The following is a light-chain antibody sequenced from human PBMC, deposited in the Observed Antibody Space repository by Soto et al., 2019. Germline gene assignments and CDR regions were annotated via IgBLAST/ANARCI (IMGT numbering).Light chain of an antibody. V-gene: IGLV2-14*01. CDR1: SSDIGAYNY. Sequence: QSALTQPASVSASPGQSITISCTGTSSDIGAYNYISWYQQRPGKAPKLMIYEVTNRPSGISNRFSGSRSGNTASLSISGLQAEDEADYYCSSFSSAIAFVFGTGTKVTVL. J-gene: IGLJ1*01. CDR3: SSFSSAIAFV. CDR2: EVT.